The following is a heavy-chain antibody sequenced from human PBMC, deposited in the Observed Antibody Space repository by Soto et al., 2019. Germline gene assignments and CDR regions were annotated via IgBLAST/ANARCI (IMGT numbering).Heavy chain of an antibody. J-gene: IGHJ5*02. Sequence: QVQLVQYGGEVKKPGASVKVSCKASGYTFNTYGISWVRQAPGQGLEWMGWISPYSLDTNYAQKFQGRVTMTTDTSTSTAYMELRSLRSDDTAVYYCARAVSTSRYNWFDPWGQGTLVTVSS. CDR2: ISPYSLDT. V-gene: IGHV1-18*04. CDR1: GYTFNTYG. CDR3: ARAVSTSRYNWFDP. D-gene: IGHD2-2*01.